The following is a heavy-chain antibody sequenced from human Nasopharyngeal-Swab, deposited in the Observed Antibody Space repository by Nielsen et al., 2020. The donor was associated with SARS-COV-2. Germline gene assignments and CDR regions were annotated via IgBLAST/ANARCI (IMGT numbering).Heavy chain of an antibody. J-gene: IGHJ4*02. CDR1: GFTLSNYG. V-gene: IGHV3-30*03. CDR3: ARDDGSLGDY. D-gene: IGHD3-10*01. CDR2: ISYDGNTK. Sequence: GGSLRLSCAASGFTLSNYGMHCVRQAPGKGLEWAAAISYDGNTKYYADSAKGRFTISRDSAKNALYLEMNSLRAEDTAVYYCARDDGSLGDYWGQGTLVTVSS.